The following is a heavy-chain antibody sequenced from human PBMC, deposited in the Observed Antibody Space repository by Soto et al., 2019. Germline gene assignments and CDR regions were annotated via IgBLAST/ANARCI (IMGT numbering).Heavy chain of an antibody. J-gene: IGHJ4*02. D-gene: IGHD7-27*01. Sequence: QVQLQESGPGLVKPSETLSLTCSVSGGSISNHYWSWIRQPPGKGLEWIGYIYSNGNTNYNPSRKSRVTLSVDTSRNQISLKLTTVTAADTAVYYCTRANWYSEYWGQGTLVTVSS. CDR2: IYSNGNT. CDR3: TRANWYSEY. CDR1: GGSISNHY. V-gene: IGHV4-59*11.